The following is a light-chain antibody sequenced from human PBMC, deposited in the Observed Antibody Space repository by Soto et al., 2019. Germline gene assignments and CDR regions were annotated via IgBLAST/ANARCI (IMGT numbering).Light chain of an antibody. J-gene: IGKJ1*01. CDR3: QQYYSYPLKT. V-gene: IGKV1-8*01. CDR1: QGISSY. CDR2: AAS. Sequence: AIRMTQSPSSLSASTGDRVTITCRASQGISSYLAWYQQKPGKAPKLLIYAASTLQSGVPSRFSVSGSGTDFTLTISCLQSEDFATYYCQQYYSYPLKTFGQGTKVEIK.